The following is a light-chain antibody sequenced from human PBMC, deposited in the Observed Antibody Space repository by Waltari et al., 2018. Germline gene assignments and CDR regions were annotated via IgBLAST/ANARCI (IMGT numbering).Light chain of an antibody. J-gene: IGKJ4*01. CDR2: GAS. V-gene: IGKV3-15*01. CDR1: QSVANN. CDR3: QQYDNWPSLT. Sequence: DIVLTQSPAMLSVSPGERATLSCRATQSVANNLAWYQQKHGQAPRLLINGASTRATGIPPRFSGSGSGTEFILTISSLQSEDSAVYYCQQYDNWPSLTFGGGTKVEIK.